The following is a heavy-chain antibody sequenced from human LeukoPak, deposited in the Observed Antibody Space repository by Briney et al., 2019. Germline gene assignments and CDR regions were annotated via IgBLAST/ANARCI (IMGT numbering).Heavy chain of an antibody. J-gene: IGHJ6*03. CDR3: ARHRIVGDYYYYYMDV. CDR1: GYSISSGYY. CDR2: IYYSGST. V-gene: IGHV4-38-2*02. Sequence: SETLSLTCTVSGYSISSGYYWGWIRQPPGKGLEWIGCIYYSGSTYYNPSLKSRVTISVDTSKNQFSLKLSSVTAADTAVYYCARHRIVGDYYYYYMDVWGKGTTVTVSS. D-gene: IGHD1-26*01.